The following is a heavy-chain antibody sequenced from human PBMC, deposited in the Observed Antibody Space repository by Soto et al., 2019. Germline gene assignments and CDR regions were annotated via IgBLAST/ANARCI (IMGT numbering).Heavy chain of an antibody. CDR2: INHSGST. Sequence: QVQLQQWGAGLLKPSETLSLTCAVYGGSFSGYYWSWIRQPPGKGLEWIGEINHSGSTNYNPSLKSRVTISVDTSKNQFSLKLSSVTAADTAVYYCARDPQLVVPAVITYYYYGMDVWGQGTTVTVSS. CDR3: ARDPQLVVPAVITYYYYGMDV. J-gene: IGHJ6*02. CDR1: GGSFSGYY. D-gene: IGHD2-2*02. V-gene: IGHV4-34*01.